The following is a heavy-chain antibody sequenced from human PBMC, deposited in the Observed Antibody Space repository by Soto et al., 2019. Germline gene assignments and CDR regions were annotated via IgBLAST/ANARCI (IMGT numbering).Heavy chain of an antibody. V-gene: IGHV2-5*02. Sequence: QITLKESGPTRVRPTQTLALTCTFSGFSLTTSGVGVGWIRKTPGKALEWLAVIYWDDDKRYSPSLKSRLTNTKDTSKNQVVLTMADMAPVDTATYCCAHRGSMYGNWDHGYFDYWGQGTLVTVSS. D-gene: IGHD7-27*01. CDR1: GFSLTTSGVG. CDR3: AHRGSMYGNWDHGYFDY. J-gene: IGHJ4*02. CDR2: IYWDDDK.